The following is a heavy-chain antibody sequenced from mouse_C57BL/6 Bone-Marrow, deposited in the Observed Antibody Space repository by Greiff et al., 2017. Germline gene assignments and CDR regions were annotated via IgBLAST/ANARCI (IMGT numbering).Heavy chain of an antibody. CDR3: ARETAQETNVEV. D-gene: IGHD3-2*02. Sequence: QVHVKQPGAELVKPGASVKMSCKASGYTFTSYWITWVKQRPGQGLEWIGDIYPGCGSTNYNEKFKSKATLTVDTSSSTAYMQLSSLTSEDSAVYYCARETAQETNVEVWGTGTTVTVSS. CDR2: IYPGCGST. J-gene: IGHJ1*03. CDR1: GYTFTSYW. V-gene: IGHV1-55*01.